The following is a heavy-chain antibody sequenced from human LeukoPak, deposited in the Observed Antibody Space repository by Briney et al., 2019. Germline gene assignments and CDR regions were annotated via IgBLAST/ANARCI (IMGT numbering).Heavy chain of an antibody. V-gene: IGHV3-48*03. CDR1: GFTFSSYE. CDR3: ARDSYSYGYYGY. Sequence: PGGSLRLSCAASGFTFSSYEMNWVRQAPGKGLEWVSYISSSGSTIYYADSVKGRFTISRDNAKNSLYLQMSSLRAEDTAVYYCARDSYSYGYYGYWGQGTLVTFSS. D-gene: IGHD5-18*01. J-gene: IGHJ4*02. CDR2: ISSSGSTI.